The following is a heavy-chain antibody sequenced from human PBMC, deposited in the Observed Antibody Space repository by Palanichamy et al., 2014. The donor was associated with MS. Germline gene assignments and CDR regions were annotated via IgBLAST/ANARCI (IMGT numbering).Heavy chain of an antibody. V-gene: IGHV4-4*02. CDR2: VSHTGAA. D-gene: IGHD2-8*02. CDR3: VRLRSTRGHMGFDS. J-gene: IGHJ4*02. Sequence: QVHLQESGPGLVKPSETLSLTCAVFGDSITSSSWWTWVRQSPGKRLEWLGEVSHTGAANNNPSLKGRVTVSVDKSRNQFSLKVNSVTAADTAVYYCVRLRSTRGHMGFDSWGQGTLVTVSS. CDR1: GDSITSSSW.